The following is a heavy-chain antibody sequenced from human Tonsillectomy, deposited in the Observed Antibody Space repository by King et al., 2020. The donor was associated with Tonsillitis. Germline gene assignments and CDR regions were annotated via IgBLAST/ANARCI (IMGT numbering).Heavy chain of an antibody. V-gene: IGHV3-53*01. CDR1: GFTVSSNY. J-gene: IGHJ4*02. CDR3: ARVAHDYYDFWRFDY. Sequence: VQLVESGGGLIQPGGSLRLSCAASGFTVSSNYMNWVRQAPGKGLEWVSLIYTNGTASYADSVRGRFTISGDNSKNTLYFQMNNLRAEDTAVYYCARVAHDYYDFWRFDYWGQGTLVTVSS. CDR2: IYTNGTA. D-gene: IGHD3-3*01.